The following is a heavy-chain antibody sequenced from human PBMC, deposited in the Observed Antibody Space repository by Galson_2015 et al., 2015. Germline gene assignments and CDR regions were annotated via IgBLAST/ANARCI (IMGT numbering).Heavy chain of an antibody. CDR3: ASSSSWAEDAFDI. CDR1: GFTFSSYG. J-gene: IGHJ3*02. Sequence: SLRLSCAASGFTFSSYGMHWVRQAPGKGLEWVAVISYDGSNKYYADSVKGRFTISRDNSKNTLYLQMNSLRAEDTAVYYCASSSSWAEDAFDIWGQGTMVTVSS. V-gene: IGHV3-30*03. D-gene: IGHD6-13*01. CDR2: ISYDGSNK.